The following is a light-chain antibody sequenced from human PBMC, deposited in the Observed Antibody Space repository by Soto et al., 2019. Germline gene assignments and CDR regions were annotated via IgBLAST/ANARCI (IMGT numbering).Light chain of an antibody. J-gene: IGKJ5*01. CDR3: QQHNNWPPVT. CDR1: QRINNK. CDR2: GAA. Sequence: SLGAVSVSTGERVTLSCRASQRINNKLAWYQQKPGQAPRLLIYGAATRATGISARFSGSGSGTEFTLTISSLQSEDFAVYYCQQHNNWPPVTFGQGTLLEIK. V-gene: IGKV3-15*01.